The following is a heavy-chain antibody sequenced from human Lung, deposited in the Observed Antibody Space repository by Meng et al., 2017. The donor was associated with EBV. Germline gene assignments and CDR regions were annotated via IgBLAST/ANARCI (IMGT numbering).Heavy chain of an antibody. CDR1: GYTFTGYY. J-gene: IGHJ1*01. V-gene: IGHV1-2*06. CDR3: AVSGYYYDSSGDAQGEYFQH. Sequence: QVQLVQSGAEVKMPGAPVKVACKAYGYTFTGYYMHWVRQAPGQGLEWMGRINPNSGGTNYAQKFQGRVTMTRDTSISTAYMELSRLRSDDTAVYYCAVSGYYYDSSGDAQGEYFQHWGQGTLGTVSP. D-gene: IGHD3-22*01. CDR2: INPNSGGT.